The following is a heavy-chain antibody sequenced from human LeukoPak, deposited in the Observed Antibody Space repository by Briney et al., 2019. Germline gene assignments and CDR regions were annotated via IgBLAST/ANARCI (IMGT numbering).Heavy chain of an antibody. CDR2: INPNSGGT. CDR1: GYTFTGYY. CDR3: ARDGGAGWSAFDY. D-gene: IGHD6-19*01. V-gene: IGHV1-2*06. J-gene: IGHJ4*02. Sequence: GASVKVSCKASGYTFTGYYMHWVRQAPGQGLEWMGRINPNSGGTNYAQKFQGRVTMTRDTSISTAYMELSRLRSDDTAVYYCARDGGAGWSAFDYWGQGILVTVSS.